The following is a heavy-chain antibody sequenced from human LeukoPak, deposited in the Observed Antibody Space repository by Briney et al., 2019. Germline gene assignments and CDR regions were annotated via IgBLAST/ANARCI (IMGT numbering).Heavy chain of an antibody. CDR1: GGSISSYY. CDR3: ARDLTAGGDYGMDV. V-gene: IGHV4-59*01. J-gene: IGHJ6*02. CDR2: IYYSGST. Sequence: PSETLSLTCTVSGGSISSYYWRWIRQPPGKGLEWIGYIYYSGSTNYNPSLKSRVTISVDTSKNQFSLKLSSVTAADTAVYYCARDLTAGGDYGMDVWGQGTTVTVSS. D-gene: IGHD1-14*01.